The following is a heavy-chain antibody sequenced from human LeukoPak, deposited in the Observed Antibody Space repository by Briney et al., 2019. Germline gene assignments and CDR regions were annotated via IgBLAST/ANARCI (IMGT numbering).Heavy chain of an antibody. D-gene: IGHD1-1*01. CDR1: GHTFTSYY. CDR3: ARNRGYDGSLDY. V-gene: IGHV1-46*01. CDR2: INPSGGST. J-gene: IGHJ4*02. Sequence: ASVKVSCKASGHTFTSYYMHWVRQAPGQGLEWMGIINPSGGSTSYAQKFQGRVTMTRDTSTSTAYMELSRLRSDDTAVYYCARNRGYDGSLDYWGQGTLVTVSS.